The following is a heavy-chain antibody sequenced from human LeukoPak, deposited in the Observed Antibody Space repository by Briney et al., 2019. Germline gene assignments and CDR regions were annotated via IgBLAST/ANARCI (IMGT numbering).Heavy chain of an antibody. V-gene: IGHV1-18*01. CDR1: GYTFTSYG. D-gene: IGHD2-21*01. CDR3: ARETAYCGGDCYFGFDY. Sequence: ASVKVSCKASGYTFTSYGISWVRQAPGQGLEWMGWISAYNGNTNYAQKLQGRVTMTTDTSTSTAYMELRCLRSDDTAVYYCARETAYCGGDCYFGFDYWGQGTLVTVSS. CDR2: ISAYNGNT. J-gene: IGHJ4*02.